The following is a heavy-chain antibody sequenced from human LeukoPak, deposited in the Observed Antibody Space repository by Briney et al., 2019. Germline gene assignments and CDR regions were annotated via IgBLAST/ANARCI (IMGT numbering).Heavy chain of an antibody. CDR3: AKDRTVTTDYYYDMDV. J-gene: IGHJ6*02. CDR1: GFTFSSYG. D-gene: IGHD4-17*01. CDR2: ISYDGGNK. Sequence: PGGSLRLSCAASGFTFSSYGMHWVRQAPGKGLEWVAVISYDGGNKYYADSVKGRFTISRDNSKNKLYLQMNSLRAEDTAVYYCAKDRTVTTDYYYDMDVWGQGTTVTVSS. V-gene: IGHV3-30*18.